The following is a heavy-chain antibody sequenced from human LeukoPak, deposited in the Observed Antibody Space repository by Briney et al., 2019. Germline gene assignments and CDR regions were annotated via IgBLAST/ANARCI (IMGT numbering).Heavy chain of an antibody. Sequence: PSDTLSLSSTVSGGFISSFYWHWIRQPPGKGLEWIGYIYYSGSTKYNPSLQSRVITSVDTSKNQFALKLSSVTAADTAMYYCARQGDSDAFDIWGQGTMVTVSS. V-gene: IGHV4-59*08. J-gene: IGHJ3*02. D-gene: IGHD3-16*01. CDR3: ARQGDSDAFDI. CDR2: IYYSGST. CDR1: GGFISSFY.